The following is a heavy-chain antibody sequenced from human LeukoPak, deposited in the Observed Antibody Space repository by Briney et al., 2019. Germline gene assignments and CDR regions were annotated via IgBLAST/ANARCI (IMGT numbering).Heavy chain of an antibody. V-gene: IGHV4-39*01. CDR3: AGHWDDYVWGSGPSFDY. Sequence: SETLSLTCTVSGGSISSSSYYWGWIRQPPGKGLEWIGSIYYSGSTYYNPSLKSRVTISVDTSKNQFSLKLSSVTAADTAVYYCAGHWDDYVWGSGPSFDYWGQGTLVTVSS. J-gene: IGHJ4*02. CDR1: GGSISSSSYY. D-gene: IGHD3-16*01. CDR2: IYYSGST.